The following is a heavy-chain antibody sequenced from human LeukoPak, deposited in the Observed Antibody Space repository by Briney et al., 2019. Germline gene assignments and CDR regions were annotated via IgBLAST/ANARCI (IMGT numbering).Heavy chain of an antibody. CDR1: GGSVSSGSYY. V-gene: IGHV4-39*07. CDR2: SYYSGST. Sequence: PSETLSLTCTVSGGSVSSGSYYWGWIRQPPGKGLEWIGNSYYSGSTYYNPSLKSRVTISVETSKNQFSLKLSSVTAADTAVYYCARDGRFPPEVLPRYFDYWGQGTLVTVSS. CDR3: ARDGRFPPEVLPRYFDY. D-gene: IGHD1-26*01. J-gene: IGHJ4*02.